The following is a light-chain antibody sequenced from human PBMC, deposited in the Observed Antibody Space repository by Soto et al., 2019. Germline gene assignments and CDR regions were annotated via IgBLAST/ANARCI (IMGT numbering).Light chain of an antibody. V-gene: IGLV1-40*01. CDR1: SSNIGAGYD. CDR3: QSYDSFSWV. Sequence: QPVLTQPPSVSGAPGQRVTISCTGSSSNIGAGYDVHWYQQLPGTAPKLLIYGNSNRPSGVPDRFSGSKSGTSASLAITGLQAEDEADYYCQSYDSFSWVFGGGTKLTVL. CDR2: GNS. J-gene: IGLJ3*02.